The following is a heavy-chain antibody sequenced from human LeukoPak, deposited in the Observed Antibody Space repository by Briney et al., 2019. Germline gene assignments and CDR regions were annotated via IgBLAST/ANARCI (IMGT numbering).Heavy chain of an antibody. Sequence: GGSLRLSCAASGFTFSRYNMNWVRQAPGKGLEWVSSISTSSSYIYYADSVKGRFTISRDNAKNSLFLQMNSLRAEDTAVYFCARVKQQLVRLLGRDTTYYYYYYMDVWGKGTTVTVSS. CDR1: GFTFSRYN. CDR2: ISTSSSYI. V-gene: IGHV3-21*01. J-gene: IGHJ6*03. CDR3: ARVKQQLVRLLGRDTTYYYYYYMDV. D-gene: IGHD6-13*01.